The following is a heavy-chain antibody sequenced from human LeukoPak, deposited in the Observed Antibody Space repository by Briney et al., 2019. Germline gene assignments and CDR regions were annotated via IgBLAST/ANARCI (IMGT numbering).Heavy chain of an antibody. CDR2: IYYSGST. V-gene: IGHV4-39*01. CDR1: GGSISSSSYY. Sequence: SETLSLTCTVSGGSISSSSYYWGWIRQPPGKGLEWIGSIYYSGSTYYNPSLKSRVTISVDTSKNQFSLKLSSVTAADTAVYCCARHFRFQATFYLGQGTLVTVSS. J-gene: IGHJ4*02. CDR3: ARHFRFQATFY. D-gene: IGHD5-12*01.